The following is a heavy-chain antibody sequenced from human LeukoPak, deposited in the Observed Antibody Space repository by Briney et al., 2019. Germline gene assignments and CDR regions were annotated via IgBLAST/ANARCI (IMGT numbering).Heavy chain of an antibody. J-gene: IGHJ5*02. CDR2: IYYSGST. D-gene: IGHD3-10*01. Sequence: SETLSLTCTVSGGSITSSSHYWGWIRQPPGKGLEWIGSIYYSGSTYYNPSLKSRVTIPVDTSKNQFSLKLSSVTAADTAVYYCARYYYGSGSPPLDPWGQGTLVTVSS. CDR3: ARYYYGSGSPPLDP. CDR1: GGSITSSSHY. V-gene: IGHV4-39*01.